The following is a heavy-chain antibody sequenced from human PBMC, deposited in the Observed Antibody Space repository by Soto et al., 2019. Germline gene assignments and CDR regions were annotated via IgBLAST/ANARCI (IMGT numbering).Heavy chain of an antibody. CDR2: ISYDGSNK. D-gene: IGHD5-18*01. J-gene: IGHJ5*02. CDR1: GFTFSSYG. Sequence: GGSLRLSCAASGFTFSSYGMHWVRQAPGKGLEWVAVISYDGSNKYYADSVKGRFTISRDNSKNTLYLQMNSLRAEDTAVYYCAKVSYGSLGFDPWGQGTLVTVSS. V-gene: IGHV3-30*18. CDR3: AKVSYGSLGFDP.